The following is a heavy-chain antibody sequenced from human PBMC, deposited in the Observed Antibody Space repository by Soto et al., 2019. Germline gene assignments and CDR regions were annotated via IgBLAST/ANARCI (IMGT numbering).Heavy chain of an antibody. J-gene: IGHJ4*02. V-gene: IGHV3-11*06. CDR3: ARDRGIAARPWFDY. CDR2: ISSSSSYT. Sequence: QVQLVESGGGLVKPGGSLRLSCAASGFTFSDYYMSWLRQAPGKGLEWVSYISSSSSYTNYADSVKGRFTISRDNAKNSLYLQITSLRAEDTAVYYCARDRGIAARPWFDYWGQGTLVTVSS. CDR1: GFTFSDYY. D-gene: IGHD6-6*01.